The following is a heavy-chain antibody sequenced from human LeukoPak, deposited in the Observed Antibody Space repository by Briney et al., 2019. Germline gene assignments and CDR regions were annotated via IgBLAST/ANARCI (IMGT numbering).Heavy chain of an antibody. J-gene: IGHJ4*02. Sequence: LGGSLRLSCAASGFTFTSHSMNWVRPAPGKGLEWVSAISDSGSSIHYADSLKGRFIISSDNAKNSLYLQMNSLRAEDTAVYYCARLQWETPDYWGQGTLVTVSS. CDR1: GFTFTSHS. V-gene: IGHV3-21*01. CDR2: ISDSGSSI. CDR3: ARLQWETPDY. D-gene: IGHD1-26*01.